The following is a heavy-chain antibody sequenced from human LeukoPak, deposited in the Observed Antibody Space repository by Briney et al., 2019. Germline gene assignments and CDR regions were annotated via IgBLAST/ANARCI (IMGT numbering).Heavy chain of an antibody. V-gene: IGHV4-59*01. CDR2: IYYSGST. Sequence: SETLSLTCTVSGGSISSYYWSWIRQPPGKGLEWIGYIYYSGSTNYNPSLKSRVTISVDTSKNPFSLKLNSVSAADTAVYYCARLTLPLRSAPWGQGTLVTASS. CDR1: GGSISSYY. CDR3: ARLTLPLRSAP. J-gene: IGHJ5*02.